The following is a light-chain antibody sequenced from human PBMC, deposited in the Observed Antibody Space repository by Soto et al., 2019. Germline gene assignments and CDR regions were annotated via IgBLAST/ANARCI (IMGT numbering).Light chain of an antibody. CDR1: QSVSSIY. J-gene: IGKJ5*01. CDR3: QRYGSSPPIT. V-gene: IGKV3-20*01. CDR2: ATS. Sequence: EIVLTQSPGTLSLSPGERATLSCRASQSVSSIYLAWYQQKPGQAPSLLIYATSSRATGIPDRFSGSGSGTDFSLTISRLEPEDFAVYFCQRYGSSPPITFGQGTRLEIK.